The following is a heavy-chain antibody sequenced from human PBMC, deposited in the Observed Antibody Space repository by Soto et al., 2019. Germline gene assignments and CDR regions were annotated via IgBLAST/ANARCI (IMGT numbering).Heavy chain of an antibody. CDR3: ARSGQVGNWFDP. Sequence: QVQLVQSGAEVKKPGASVKVSCKASGYTFTSYDINWVRQATGQGLEWVGWMNPNSGNTGYAQKCQGRVTITRNTSISTAYMGLSSLRSEDTAVYYCARSGQVGNWFDPWRQGTLVTVSS. J-gene: IGHJ5*02. CDR1: GYTFTSYD. CDR2: MNPNSGNT. D-gene: IGHD3-3*01. V-gene: IGHV1-8*01.